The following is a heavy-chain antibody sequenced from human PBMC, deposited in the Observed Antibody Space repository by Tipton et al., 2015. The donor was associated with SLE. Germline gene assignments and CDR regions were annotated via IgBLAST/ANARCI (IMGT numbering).Heavy chain of an antibody. CDR2: TT. CDR3: ARGGYDILTGSKRFDP. CDR1: GYTFSSHG. V-gene: IGHV1-18*01. D-gene: IGHD3-9*01. J-gene: IGHJ5*02. Sequence: QSGAEVKKPGASVKASCKASGYTFSSHGISWVRQAPGQGLEWMGWTTNYNPPLKSRVSISVDMSKNEVSLKLTSVTAGDTAVYYCARGGYDILTGSKRFDPWGQGILVTVSS.